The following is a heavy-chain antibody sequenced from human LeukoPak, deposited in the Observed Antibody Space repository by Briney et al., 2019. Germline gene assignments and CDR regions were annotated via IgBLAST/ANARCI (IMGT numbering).Heavy chain of an antibody. CDR2: IKQDGSGK. CDR1: GFTSSNYW. D-gene: IGHD2/OR15-2a*01. J-gene: IGHJ3*02. V-gene: IGHV3-7*01. CDR3: ARDLITFDAFDI. Sequence: GGSLRLSCAASGFTSSNYWMSWVRQAPGKGLEWVANIKQDGSGKYYVDSVKGRFTISRDNAKDSLYLQMNSLRAEDTAVFYCARDLITFDAFDIWGQGTMVTVSS.